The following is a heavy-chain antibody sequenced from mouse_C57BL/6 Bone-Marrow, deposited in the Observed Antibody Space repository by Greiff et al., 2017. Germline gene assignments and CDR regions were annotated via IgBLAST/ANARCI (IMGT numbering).Heavy chain of an antibody. Sequence: QVQLQQSGAELVRPGASVTLSCKASGYTFTDYEMHWVKQTPVHGLEWIGAIDPETGGTAYNQKFKGKAILTADKSSSTAYMELRSLTSEDSAVYYCTRWDYYAHLDYWGQGTTRTVSS. CDR2: IDPETGGT. V-gene: IGHV1-15*01. D-gene: IGHD1-1*01. CDR3: TRWDYYAHLDY. CDR1: GYTFTDYE. J-gene: IGHJ2*01.